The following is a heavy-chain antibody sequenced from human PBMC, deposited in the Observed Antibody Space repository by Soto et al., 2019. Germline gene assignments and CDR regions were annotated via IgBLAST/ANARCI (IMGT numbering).Heavy chain of an antibody. J-gene: IGHJ3*02. D-gene: IGHD3-22*01. V-gene: IGHV4-30-4*02. CDR2: IYYSGNT. CDR1: GGSISSGYYY. Sequence: SETLSLTCSVSGGSISSGYYYWSWIRQPPGKGLEWIGNIYYSGNTYYNPSLKSRVTISVDTSKNQFSLKLSSVTAADTAVYYCARDQYYEGAFDIWGQGTMVTVS. CDR3: ARDQYYEGAFDI.